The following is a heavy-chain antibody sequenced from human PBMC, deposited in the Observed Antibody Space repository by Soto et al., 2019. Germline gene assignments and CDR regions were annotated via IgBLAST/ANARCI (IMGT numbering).Heavy chain of an antibody. D-gene: IGHD6-19*01. Sequence: LRLSFAASGFTVSFNYMSWVRQAPGKGLEWVSVVYSSGTTYYADSVKGRFTISRDNSKNTLYLQMNSLRADDTAVYYCGRVKAVAGYYFDSWGQGALVTV. CDR2: VYSSGTT. V-gene: IGHV3-53*01. CDR3: GRVKAVAGYYFDS. CDR1: GFTVSFNY. J-gene: IGHJ4*02.